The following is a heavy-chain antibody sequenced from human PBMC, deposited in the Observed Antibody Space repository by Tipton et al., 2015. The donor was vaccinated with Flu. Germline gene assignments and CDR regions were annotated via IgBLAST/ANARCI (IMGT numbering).Heavy chain of an antibody. J-gene: IGHJ6*02. CDR3: ARGIRLLNSNYIYNFGMDL. V-gene: IGHV3-11*01. Sequence: LSLTCAASGFTFSDYYMSWIRQLPGKGLEWVSHISSSSSTINYADSVKGRFTISRDNAKNSLYLQMNSLRAEDTAVYYCARGIRLLNSNYIYNFGMDLWGQGTTVTVSS. D-gene: IGHD5-18*01. CDR2: ISSSSSTI. CDR1: GFTFSDYY.